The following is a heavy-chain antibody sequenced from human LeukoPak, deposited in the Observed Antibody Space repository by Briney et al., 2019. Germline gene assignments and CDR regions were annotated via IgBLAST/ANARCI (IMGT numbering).Heavy chain of an antibody. CDR2: ISRSSSYI. V-gene: IGHV3-21*01. CDR1: GFTFSSYS. D-gene: IGHD2/OR15-2a*01. J-gene: IGHJ4*02. Sequence: GGSLRLSCAASGFTFSSYSMNWVRQAPGKGLEWVASISRSSSYIYYADSVKRRFTMSRDNAKNSLYLQMNSLRAEESVVYYGAKDSAKKYDDYWGQGTLVIVSS. CDR3: AKDSAKKYDDY.